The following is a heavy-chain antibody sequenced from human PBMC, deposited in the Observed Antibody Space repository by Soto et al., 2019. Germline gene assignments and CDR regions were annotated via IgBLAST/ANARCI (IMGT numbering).Heavy chain of an antibody. J-gene: IGHJ3*02. CDR1: GGTFSSYT. V-gene: IGHV1-69*04. CDR3: AKDRSSGYKRGAFDI. Sequence: SVKVSCKASGGTFSSYTISWVRQAPGQGLEWMGRIIPILGIANYAQKFQGRVTITADKSTSTAYMELSSLRSEDTAVYYCAKDRSSGYKRGAFDIWGQGTMVTVSS. D-gene: IGHD3-22*01. CDR2: IIPILGIA.